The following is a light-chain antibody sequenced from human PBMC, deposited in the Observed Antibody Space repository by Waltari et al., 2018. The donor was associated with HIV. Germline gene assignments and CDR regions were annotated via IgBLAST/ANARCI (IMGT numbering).Light chain of an antibody. CDR2: DAS. V-gene: IGKV3-11*01. Sequence: EVVLTQSPDTLSLSAGGRVTLSCRASQSVSTYLAWYQHKPGQAPRLLIYDASKRATGIPARFSGSGSGTDFTLTISNLAPEDFAVYYCQQRSDWLTFGGGTRVES. CDR1: QSVSTY. CDR3: QQRSDWLT. J-gene: IGKJ4*01.